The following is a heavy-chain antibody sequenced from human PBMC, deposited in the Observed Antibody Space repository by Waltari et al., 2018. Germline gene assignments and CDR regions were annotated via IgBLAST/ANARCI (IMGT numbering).Heavy chain of an antibody. CDR1: GGTFSSYA. J-gene: IGHJ6*02. Sequence: QVQLVQSGAEVKKPGSSVKVSCKASGGTFSSYAISWVRQAPGQGLEWMGGIIPIFGTANYAQKFQGRVTSTADESTSTAYMELSSLRSEDTAVYYCAAYDSSGYLPATYYYYGMDVWGQGTTVTVSS. D-gene: IGHD3-22*01. CDR2: IIPIFGTA. V-gene: IGHV1-69*13. CDR3: AAYDSSGYLPATYYYYGMDV.